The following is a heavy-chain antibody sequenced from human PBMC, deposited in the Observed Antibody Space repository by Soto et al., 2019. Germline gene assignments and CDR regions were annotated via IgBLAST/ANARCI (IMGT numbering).Heavy chain of an antibody. CDR3: ARLKRYYDSSTNWFDP. Sequence: GESLKISCKGSGYSFTSYWIGWVRQMPGKGLEWMGIIYPGDSDTRYSPSFQGQVTISADKSISTAYLQWSSLKASDTAMYYCARLKRYYDSSTNWFDPWGQGTLVNVS. V-gene: IGHV5-51*01. D-gene: IGHD3-22*01. CDR1: GYSFTSYW. J-gene: IGHJ5*02. CDR2: IYPGDSDT.